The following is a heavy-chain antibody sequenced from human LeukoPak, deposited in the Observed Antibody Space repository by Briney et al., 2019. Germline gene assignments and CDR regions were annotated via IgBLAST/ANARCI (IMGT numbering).Heavy chain of an antibody. CDR3: AKGAYSNYGRWFDP. J-gene: IGHJ5*02. CDR1: GFTFSSYG. Sequence: GGSLRLSCAASGFTFSSYGMHWVRQAPGKGLEWVAFIRYDGSNKYYADSVKGRFTISRDNSKNTLYLQMNSLRAEDTAVYYCAKGAYSNYGRWFDPWGQGPLVTVSS. D-gene: IGHD4-11*01. CDR2: IRYDGSNK. V-gene: IGHV3-30*02.